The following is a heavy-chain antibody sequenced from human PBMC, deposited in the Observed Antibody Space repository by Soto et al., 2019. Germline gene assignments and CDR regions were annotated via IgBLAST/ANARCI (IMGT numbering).Heavy chain of an antibody. CDR3: ATRTYYYDSSGYY. V-gene: IGHV1-24*01. J-gene: IGHJ4*02. Sequence: ASVKVSCKVSGYTLTELSMHWVRQAPGKGREWMGGFDPEDGETIYAQKFQGRVTMTEDTSTDTAYMELSSLRSEDTAVYYCATRTYYYDSSGYYWGQGTLVTVSS. CDR1: GYTLTELS. CDR2: FDPEDGET. D-gene: IGHD3-22*01.